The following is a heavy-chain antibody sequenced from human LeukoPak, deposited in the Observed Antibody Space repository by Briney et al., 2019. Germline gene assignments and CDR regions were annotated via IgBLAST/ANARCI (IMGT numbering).Heavy chain of an antibody. V-gene: IGHV3-23*01. CDR1: GFRFSNYA. Sequence: GGSLRLSCAASGFRFSNYAMSWVRQAPGRGLEWVSGISGSSGTTYYADSVKGRFAVSRDNSKNTLYVQMNSLRVEDTAVYYCAKDLDYYGSGSYYDYWGQGTLVTVSS. J-gene: IGHJ4*02. CDR3: AKDLDYYGSGSYYDY. D-gene: IGHD3-10*01. CDR2: ISGSSGTT.